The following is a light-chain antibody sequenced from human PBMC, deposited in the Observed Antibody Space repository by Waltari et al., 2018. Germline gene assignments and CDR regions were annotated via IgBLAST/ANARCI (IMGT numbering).Light chain of an antibody. Sequence: IVLTQSPDTLSLSTGQRATISCRASQTINNNFLVCYQQKPGQAPRHLIHGASSRATGFPDRFRGSGSGTDFTLTISRLEPEDVAVYYCQQYDGSILTFGGGTKVEI. CDR2: GAS. CDR3: QQYDGSILT. J-gene: IGKJ4*01. V-gene: IGKV3-20*01. CDR1: QTINNNF.